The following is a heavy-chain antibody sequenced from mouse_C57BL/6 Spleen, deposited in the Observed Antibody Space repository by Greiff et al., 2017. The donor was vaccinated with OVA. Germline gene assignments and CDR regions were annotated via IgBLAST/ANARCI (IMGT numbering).Heavy chain of an antibody. Sequence: QVQLQQPGAELVRPGTSVKLSCKASGYTFTSYWMHWVKQRPGQGLEWIGVIDPSDSYTNYNQKFKGKATLTVDTSSSTAYMQLSSLTSEDSAVDYCARPHTVGGYAMDYWGQGTSVTVSS. D-gene: IGHD1-1*01. V-gene: IGHV1-59*01. CDR3: ARPHTVGGYAMDY. J-gene: IGHJ4*01. CDR2: IDPSDSYT. CDR1: GYTFTSYW.